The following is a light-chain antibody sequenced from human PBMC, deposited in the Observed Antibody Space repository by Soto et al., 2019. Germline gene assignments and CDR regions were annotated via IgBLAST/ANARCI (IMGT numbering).Light chain of an antibody. CDR3: MQALQTPIT. CDR2: LGA. CDR1: QCLLHSNGYNY. Sequence: DIVMTQSPLSLPVTPGEPASISCRSSQCLLHSNGYNYLDWCLPKPGQSPQLLIYLGANRASGVPDRFSGSGSGTEFTLTISRVEAEDVEVYYCMQALQTPITFGQGTQLEIK. V-gene: IGKV2-28*01. J-gene: IGKJ5*01.